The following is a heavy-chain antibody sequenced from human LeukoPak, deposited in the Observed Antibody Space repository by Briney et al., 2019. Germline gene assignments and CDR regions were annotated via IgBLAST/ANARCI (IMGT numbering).Heavy chain of an antibody. CDR2: INPSGGST. Sequence: ASVKVSCKASGYTFTNYYIHWVRQAPGQGLECMGIINPSGGSTSYAQKFQGRVTMTRDMSTSTVYMELSSLRSEDTAVYYCAETGDSGYVGYWGQGTLVTVSS. D-gene: IGHD5-12*01. V-gene: IGHV1-46*01. CDR1: GYTFTNYY. CDR3: AETGDSGYVGY. J-gene: IGHJ4*02.